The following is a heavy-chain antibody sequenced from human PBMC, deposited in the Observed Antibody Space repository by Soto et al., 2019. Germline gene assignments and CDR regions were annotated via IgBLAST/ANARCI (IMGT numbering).Heavy chain of an antibody. Sequence: VQLVESGGGVVQPGRSLRLSCAASGFTFSSYAMHWVRQAPGKGLEWVAVISYDGSRKYYADSVKGRLIISRDNYENTLYLQMNSLRAEDTAVYYCARVATTGTTHYYYYGMDVWGQGTTVTVSS. CDR3: ARVATTGTTHYYYYGMDV. V-gene: IGHV3-30-3*01. CDR2: ISYDGSRK. D-gene: IGHD1-1*01. CDR1: GFTFSSYA. J-gene: IGHJ6*02.